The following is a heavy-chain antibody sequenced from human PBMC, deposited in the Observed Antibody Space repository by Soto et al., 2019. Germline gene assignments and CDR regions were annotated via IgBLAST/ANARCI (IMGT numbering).Heavy chain of an antibody. V-gene: IGHV1-69*13. J-gene: IGHJ4*02. D-gene: IGHD1-26*01. CDR3: ARGPSSGSYSHYSARPFFDY. CDR2: IIPIFGTA. CDR1: GGTFSSYA. Sequence: SVKVSCKASGGTFSSYAISWVRQAPGQGLEWMGGIIPIFGTANYAQKFQGRVTITADESTSTAYMELSSLRSEDTAVYYCARGPSSGSYSHYSARPFFDYWGQGTRGTVS.